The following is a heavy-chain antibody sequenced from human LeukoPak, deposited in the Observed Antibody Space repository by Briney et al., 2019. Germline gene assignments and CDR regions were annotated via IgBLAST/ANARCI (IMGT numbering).Heavy chain of an antibody. CDR2: IWYGGSNK. V-gene: IGHV3-33*01. D-gene: IGHD3-10*01. J-gene: IGHJ4*02. CDR1: GFTFSSYG. Sequence: GGSLRLSCAASGFTFSSYGMHWVRQAPGKGLEWVAVIWYGGSNKYYADSVKGRFTISRDNSKNTLYLQMNSLRAEDTAVYYCARDSESYGSGSSSFDYWGQGTLVTVSP. CDR3: ARDSESYGSGSSSFDY.